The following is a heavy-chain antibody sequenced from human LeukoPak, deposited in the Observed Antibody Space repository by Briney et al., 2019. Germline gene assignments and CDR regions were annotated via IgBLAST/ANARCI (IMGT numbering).Heavy chain of an antibody. CDR3: VKITSVTGGDC. J-gene: IGHJ4*02. Sequence: GGSLRLSCSASGFTFSAYAMHWVRQAPGKGLEYVSGISNNGGSSFYADSVKGRFTISRDNSKNTLYLQMSSLRAEDTAVYYCVKITSVTGGDCWGQGTRLTVSS. V-gene: IGHV3-64D*09. D-gene: IGHD1-1*01. CDR2: ISNNGGSS. CDR1: GFTFSAYA.